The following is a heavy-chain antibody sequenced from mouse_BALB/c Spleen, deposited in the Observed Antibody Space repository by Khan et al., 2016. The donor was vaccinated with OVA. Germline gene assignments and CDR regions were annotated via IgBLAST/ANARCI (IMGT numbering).Heavy chain of an antibody. CDR2: INPTSGYT. CDR3: ARDRIDY. V-gene: IGHV1-7*01. J-gene: IGHJ2*01. Sequence: VQLQESGAELAKPGASVKMSCKASGYTFTSYWMHWIKPRPGQGLEWIGYINPTSGYTDYNQKFKDKATLTADKSSSTAYMQLSSLTSDDAAVYYCARDRIDYWGQGTTLTVSS. CDR1: GYTFTSYW.